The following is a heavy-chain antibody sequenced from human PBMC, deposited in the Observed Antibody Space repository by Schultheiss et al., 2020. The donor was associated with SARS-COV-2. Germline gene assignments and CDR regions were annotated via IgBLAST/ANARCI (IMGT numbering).Heavy chain of an antibody. V-gene: IGHV4-61*02. J-gene: IGHJ4*02. Sequence: SQTLSLTCTVSGGSISSGSYYWSWIRQPAGKGLEWIGRIHNSGRTTYNPALDGRVTISIDASKNHFALTLKSVTAADTAVYYCARGDSSSLDYWGQGTLVTVSS. CDR1: GGSISSGSYY. CDR2: IHNSGRT. D-gene: IGHD6-13*01. CDR3: ARGDSSSLDY.